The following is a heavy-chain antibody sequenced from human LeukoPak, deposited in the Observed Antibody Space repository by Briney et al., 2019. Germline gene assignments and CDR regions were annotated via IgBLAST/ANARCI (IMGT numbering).Heavy chain of an antibody. D-gene: IGHD3-16*01. CDR2: MNPSSGNT. J-gene: IGHJ4*02. Sequence: ASVKVSCKASGYTFTSSDINWVRQAAGQGLEWMGWMNPSSGNTGFAQKFQGRVTMTRDTPISTAYMELSRLRSDDTAVYYCARPDRGLGDDLGDYWGQGTLVTVSS. V-gene: IGHV1-8*01. CDR1: GYTFTSSD. CDR3: ARPDRGLGDDLGDY.